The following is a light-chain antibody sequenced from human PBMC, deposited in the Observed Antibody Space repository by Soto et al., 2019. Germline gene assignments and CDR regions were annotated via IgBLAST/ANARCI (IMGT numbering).Light chain of an antibody. CDR3: NSYTSKSTGV. V-gene: IGLV2-14*01. Sequence: QSALTQPASVSGSPGQSITISCTGTSSDVGGYNYVSWYQQHPGKAPKLIIYEVSNRPSGVSNRFSGSKSGNTASLTISGLQAEDEADYYCNSYTSKSTGVFGTGIKITVL. CDR2: EVS. J-gene: IGLJ1*01. CDR1: SSDVGGYNY.